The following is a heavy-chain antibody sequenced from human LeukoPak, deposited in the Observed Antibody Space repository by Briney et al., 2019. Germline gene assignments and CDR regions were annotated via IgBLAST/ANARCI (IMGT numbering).Heavy chain of an antibody. CDR3: AKQWPLKDYAFDY. D-gene: IGHD4-17*01. V-gene: IGHV3-23*01. CDR1: GFTFSSYA. Sequence: GGSLRLSCAASGFTFSSYAMSWVRQAPGKGLEWVSAISGSGGSTYYADSVKRRFTNSRDNSKNTLSLQMNSLRAEDTAVYYCAKQWPLKDYAFDYWGQGTLVTVSS. CDR2: ISGSGGST. J-gene: IGHJ4*02.